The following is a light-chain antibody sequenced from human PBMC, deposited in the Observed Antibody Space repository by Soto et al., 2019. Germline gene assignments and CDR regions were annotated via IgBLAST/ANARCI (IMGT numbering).Light chain of an antibody. V-gene: IGKV1-6*01. J-gene: IGKJ2*01. CDR3: LQDYNYPYT. CDR2: AAS. CDR1: QAIRSD. Sequence: IQMTQSPSSLSASVGDRVTITCRAGQAIRSDLAWYQQIPGKAPKLLIYAASNLQSGVPSRFSGSGSGTDFSLTISSLQPEDFATYYCLQDYNYPYTFGQGTKLEI.